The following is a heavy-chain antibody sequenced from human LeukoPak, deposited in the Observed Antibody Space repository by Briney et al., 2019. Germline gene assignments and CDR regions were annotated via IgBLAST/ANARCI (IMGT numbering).Heavy chain of an antibody. CDR2: ISSTSSIK. CDR1: GFSFSSYT. D-gene: IGHD3-3*01. J-gene: IGHJ4*02. V-gene: IGHV3-48*01. Sequence: GGSLRLSCAASGFSFSSYTMHWVRQAPGKGLEWVTYISSTSSIKYYADSVKGRFTISRDNAKNSLYLQMSSLRAEDTAVYYCATSFGVVNPFDYWGQGTLVTVSS. CDR3: ATSFGVVNPFDY.